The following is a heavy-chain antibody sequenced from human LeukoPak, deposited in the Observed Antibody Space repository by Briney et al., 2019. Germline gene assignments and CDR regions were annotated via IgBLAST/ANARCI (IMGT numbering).Heavy chain of an antibody. J-gene: IGHJ4*02. CDR1: GFTFSDNY. V-gene: IGHV3-11*01. D-gene: IGHD6-19*01. CDR2: ISSSGSTI. Sequence: PGGSLRLSCAASGFTFSDNYMSWIRQAPGKGLEWVSYISSSGSTIYYADSVKGRFTISRDNAKNSLYLQMNSLRAEDTAVYYRARVASSGWYEENYFDYWGQGTLVTVSS. CDR3: ARVASSGWYEENYFDY.